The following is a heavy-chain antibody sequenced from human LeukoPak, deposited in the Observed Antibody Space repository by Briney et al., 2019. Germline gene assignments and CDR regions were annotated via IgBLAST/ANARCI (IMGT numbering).Heavy chain of an antibody. J-gene: IGHJ3*02. CDR3: ARETRCSSTSCNDAFDI. CDR2: IYYSGST. CDR1: GGSISSYY. D-gene: IGHD2-2*01. V-gene: IGHV4-59*01. Sequence: TSETLSLTCTVSGGSISSYYWSWIRQPPGKGLERIGYIYYSGSTNYNPSLKSRVTISVDTSKNQFSLKLSSVTAADTAVYYCARETRCSSTSCNDAFDIWGQGTMVTVSS.